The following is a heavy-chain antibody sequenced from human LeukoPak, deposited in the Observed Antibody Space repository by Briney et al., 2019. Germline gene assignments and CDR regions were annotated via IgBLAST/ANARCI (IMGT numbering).Heavy chain of an antibody. D-gene: IGHD7-27*01. CDR1: GYTLTSYD. CDR2: MSPNSGDT. V-gene: IGHV1-8*01. Sequence: ASVKVSCKASGYTLTSYDFNWVRQATGQRPEWMGWMSPNSGDTGYAQRFQDRVTMTRNTSISTAYMELSSLRSDDTAVYYCARGPPNWGYDYWGPGTLVTVSS. CDR3: ARGPPNWGYDY. J-gene: IGHJ4*02.